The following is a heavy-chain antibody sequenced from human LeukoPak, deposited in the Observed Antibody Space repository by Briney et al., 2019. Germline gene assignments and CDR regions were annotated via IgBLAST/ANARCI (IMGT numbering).Heavy chain of an antibody. CDR1: GFTFSSYA. CDR3: AKGTAYCSGGSCPGYFDY. D-gene: IGHD2-15*01. V-gene: IGHV3-23*01. J-gene: IGHJ4*02. Sequence: GGSLRLSCAASGFTFSSYAMSWVRQAPGKGLEWVSAISGSGGSTYYADSVKGRFTISRDNSKNTLYLQMNSLRAEDTAVYYCAKGTAYCSGGSCPGYFDYWGQGTLVTVSS. CDR2: ISGSGGST.